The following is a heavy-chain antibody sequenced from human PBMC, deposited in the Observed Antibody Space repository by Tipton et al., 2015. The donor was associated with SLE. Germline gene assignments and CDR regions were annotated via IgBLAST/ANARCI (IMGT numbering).Heavy chain of an antibody. CDR3: ARDRDGYSFDY. J-gene: IGHJ4*02. Sequence: LSLTCSVSGDSVSSGRNYWSWIRQPPGKGLEWIGYAYYSGGPNYNPSLKSRVTISVDTSKNRFSLNLRSVTAADTAVYYCARDRDGYSFDYWGQGILVTVSS. CDR2: AYYSGGP. CDR1: GDSVSSGRNY. D-gene: IGHD2-21*02. V-gene: IGHV4-61*03.